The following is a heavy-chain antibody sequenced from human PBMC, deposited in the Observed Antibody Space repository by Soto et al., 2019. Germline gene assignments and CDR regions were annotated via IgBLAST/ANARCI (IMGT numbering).Heavy chain of an antibody. CDR3: ARRSRSSGWYPISMMFDY. CDR1: GGSFSGYY. Sequence: TSETLSLTCAVYGGSFSGYYWSWIRQPPGKGLEWIGEINHSGSTNYNPSPKSRVTISVDTSKNQFSLKLSSVTAADTAVYYCARRSRSSGWYPISMMFDYWGQGTLVTVSS. D-gene: IGHD6-19*01. V-gene: IGHV4-34*01. CDR2: INHSGST. J-gene: IGHJ4*02.